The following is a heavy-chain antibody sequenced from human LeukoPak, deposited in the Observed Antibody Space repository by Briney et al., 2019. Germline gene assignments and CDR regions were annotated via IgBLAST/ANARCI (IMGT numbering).Heavy chain of an antibody. V-gene: IGHV1-69*13. CDR2: IIPIFGTA. J-gene: IGHJ5*02. D-gene: IGHD4-17*01. CDR1: GGTFSSYA. CDR3: ARDHHDYGDPNWFDP. Sequence: ASVKVSCKASGGTFSSYAISWVRQAPGQGLEWMGGIIPIFGTANYAQKFQGRVTITADESMSTAYMELSSLRFEDTAVYYCARDHHDYGDPNWFDPWGQGTLVTVSS.